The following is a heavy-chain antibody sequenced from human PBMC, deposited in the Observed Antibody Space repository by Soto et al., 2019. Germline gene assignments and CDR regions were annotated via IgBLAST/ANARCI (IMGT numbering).Heavy chain of an antibody. V-gene: IGHV1-18*01. CDR1: GYTFTSYG. D-gene: IGHD3-16*02. J-gene: IGHJ3*02. Sequence: ASVKVSCKASGYTFTSYGISWVRQAPGQGLEWMGWISAYNGNTNYAQKLQGRVTMTTDTSTSTAYMELRSLRSDDTAVYYCARVADYIWGSYSYTGHAFDIWGQGTMVTV. CDR2: ISAYNGNT. CDR3: ARVADYIWGSYSYTGHAFDI.